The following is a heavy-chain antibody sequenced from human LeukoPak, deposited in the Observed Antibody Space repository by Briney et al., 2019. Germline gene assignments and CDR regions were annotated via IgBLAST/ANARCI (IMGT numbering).Heavy chain of an antibody. V-gene: IGHV1-18*01. Sequence: ASVKVSCKASGYTFTSYGISWVRQAPGQGLEWMGWISAYNGKTNYAQKLQGRVTMTTHTSTSTAYMELRSLRSDDTAVYYCARDGFGGSFGPPRPDYWGQGTLVTVSS. CDR2: ISAYNGKT. D-gene: IGHD3-10*01. J-gene: IGHJ4*02. CDR1: GYTFTSYG. CDR3: ARDGFGGSFGPPRPDY.